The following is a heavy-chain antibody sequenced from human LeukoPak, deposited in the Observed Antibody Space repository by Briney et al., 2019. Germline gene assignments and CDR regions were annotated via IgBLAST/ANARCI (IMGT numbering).Heavy chain of an antibody. Sequence: PGGSLRLSCAASGFTFSSYNMNWVRQAPGKGLEWVSSISSSNTYIYYADSVKGRFTISRDNAKNSLYLQMNSLRAEDTAVYYCARSYYNWNYVFVYWGQGTLVTVSS. CDR2: ISSSNTYI. J-gene: IGHJ4*02. CDR3: ARSYYNWNYVFVY. CDR1: GFTFSSYN. V-gene: IGHV3-21*01. D-gene: IGHD1-7*01.